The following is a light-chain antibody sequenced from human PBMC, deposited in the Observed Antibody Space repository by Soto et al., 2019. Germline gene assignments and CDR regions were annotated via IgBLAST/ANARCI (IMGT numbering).Light chain of an antibody. CDR2: KAS. CDR1: QSISSW. J-gene: IGKJ4*01. V-gene: IGKV1-5*03. Sequence: DIQMTQSPATLSGSVGDRVTITCRASQSISSWLAWYQQKPGKAPKLLIYKASSLESGVPSRFSGSGAGTEFTLTSSSLQPDDFATYYCQQYNRYSTFGGGTKVEIK. CDR3: QQYNRYST.